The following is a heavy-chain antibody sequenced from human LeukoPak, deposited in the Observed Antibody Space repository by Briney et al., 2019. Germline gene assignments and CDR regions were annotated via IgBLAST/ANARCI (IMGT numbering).Heavy chain of an antibody. J-gene: IGHJ4*02. CDR3: ARGSMTAVTTLVPNFDY. D-gene: IGHD4-17*01. CDR2: IIPIFGTA. Sequence: SVKVSCKASGGTFSSYAISWVRQAPGQGLEWMGGIIPIFGTANYAQKFQGRVTITADESTSTAYMELSSLRSEDTAVYYCARGSMTAVTTLVPNFDYWGQGTLVTVSS. CDR1: GGTFSSYA. V-gene: IGHV1-69*13.